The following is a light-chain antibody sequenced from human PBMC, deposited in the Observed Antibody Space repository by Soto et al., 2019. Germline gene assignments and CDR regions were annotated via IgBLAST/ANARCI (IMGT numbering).Light chain of an antibody. V-gene: IGKV1-12*01. CDR3: QQSYSSPPT. CDR2: AAS. Sequence: IHMTHSPSSVSASVLYRVSITFLAIQGISSWLAWYQQKPGKAPKLLIYAASSLQSGVPSRFSGSRSGPDFTLTISSLQPEDFATYYCQQSYSSPPTFGQGTKVDIK. J-gene: IGKJ1*01. CDR1: QGISSW.